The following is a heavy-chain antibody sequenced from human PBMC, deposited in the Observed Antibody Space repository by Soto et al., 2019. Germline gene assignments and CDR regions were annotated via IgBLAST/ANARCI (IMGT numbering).Heavy chain of an antibody. CDR2: ISGSGGST. D-gene: IGHD3-9*01. CDR1: GFTFSSYA. V-gene: IGHV3-23*01. Sequence: GGSLRLSCVASGFTFSSYAMSWVRQAPGKGLEWFSAISGSGGSTYYADSVKGRFTISGDNSKNTLYLQMNSLRAEDTAVYYCARGFYYEILPAMEKWGQGALVKVSS. CDR3: ARGFYYEILPAMEK. J-gene: IGHJ1*01.